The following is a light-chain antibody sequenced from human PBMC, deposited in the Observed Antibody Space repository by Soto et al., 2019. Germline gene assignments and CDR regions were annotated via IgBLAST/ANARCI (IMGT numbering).Light chain of an antibody. J-gene: IGLJ1*01. Sequence: QSALTQPASVSGSPGQSITISCTGTSSDVGSYNLVSWYQQHPGKAPKLMIYEVSKRPSGVSNRFSGSKSGNTASLTISGLQAEDEADYYCCSYAGSSTVFGTGT. CDR1: SSDVGSYNL. CDR2: EVS. V-gene: IGLV2-23*02. CDR3: CSYAGSSTV.